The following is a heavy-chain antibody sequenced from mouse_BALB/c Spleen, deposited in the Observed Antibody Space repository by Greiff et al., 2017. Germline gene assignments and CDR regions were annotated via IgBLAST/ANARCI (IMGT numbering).Heavy chain of an antibody. CDR1: GFTFSSFG. CDR2: ISSGSSTI. CDR3: APYYFDY. Sequence: EVQGVESGGGLVQPGGSRKLSCAASGFTFSSFGMHWVRQAPEKGLEWVAYISSGSSTIYYADTVKGRFTISRDNPKNTLFLQMTSLRSEDTAMYYCAPYYFDYWGQGTTLTVSS. V-gene: IGHV5-17*02. J-gene: IGHJ2*01.